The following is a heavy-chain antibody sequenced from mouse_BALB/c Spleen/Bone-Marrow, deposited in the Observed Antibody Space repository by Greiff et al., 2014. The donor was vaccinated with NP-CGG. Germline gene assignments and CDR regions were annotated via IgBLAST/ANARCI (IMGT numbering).Heavy chain of an antibody. CDR3: ARGDRYAWFAY. CDR1: GYTFTSYW. J-gene: IGHJ3*01. Sequence: ESGAELARPGASVKLSCKASGYTFTSYWMQWVKQRPGQGLEWIGAIYPGDGDTRYTQKFKGKATLTADKSSSTAYMQLSSLASEDSAVYYCARGDRYAWFAYWGQGTLVTVSA. V-gene: IGHV1-87*01. CDR2: IYPGDGDT. D-gene: IGHD2-14*01.